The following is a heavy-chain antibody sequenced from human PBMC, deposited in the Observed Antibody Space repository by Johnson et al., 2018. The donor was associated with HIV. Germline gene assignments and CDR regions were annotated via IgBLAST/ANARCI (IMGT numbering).Heavy chain of an antibody. D-gene: IGHD3-10*01. J-gene: IGHJ3*02. CDR2: ISYDGSKK. V-gene: IGHV3-30*18. CDR1: GFTFDDYA. Sequence: QVQLVESGGGLVQPGRSLRLSCAPSGFTFDDYAMHWVRQAPGKGLEWVAVISYDGSKKYHADSVKGRFTISRDNSKNTLYLQMNTLRAEDTAVYYCVKVQDEWFRALGAFDIWGQGTMVTVSS. CDR3: VKVQDEWFRALGAFDI.